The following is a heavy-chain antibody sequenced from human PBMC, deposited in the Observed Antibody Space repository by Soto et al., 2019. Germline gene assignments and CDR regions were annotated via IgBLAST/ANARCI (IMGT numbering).Heavy chain of an antibody. CDR1: GYTFNGYY. CDR2: INPNSGGT. J-gene: IGHJ6*02. V-gene: IGHV1-2*04. D-gene: IGHD4-17*01. CDR3: ARDDLIDYGDYGGYGMDV. Sequence: QVQLVQSGAEVKKPGASVKVSCKASGYTFNGYYMHWVRQAPGQGLEWMGWINPNSGGTNYAQKFQGWVTMTRDTSISTAYMELSRLRSDDTAVYYCARDDLIDYGDYGGYGMDVWGQGTTVTVSS.